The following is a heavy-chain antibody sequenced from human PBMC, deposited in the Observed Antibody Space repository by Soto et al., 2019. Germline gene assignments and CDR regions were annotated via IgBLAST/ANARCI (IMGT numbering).Heavy chain of an antibody. J-gene: IGHJ3*02. Sequence: EVQLVESGGGLVKPGGSLRLSCVASGFTFSSHSMNWVRQAPGKGLEWVSSMSRSSSNIYYGDSVKGRFTISRDNANNPLLLQMDSLRAEDTAVYYCARDCSGGSCYSGDAFDIWGQGTMVTVSS. D-gene: IGHD2-15*01. CDR1: GFTFSSHS. CDR3: ARDCSGGSCYSGDAFDI. CDR2: MSRSSSNI. V-gene: IGHV3-21*01.